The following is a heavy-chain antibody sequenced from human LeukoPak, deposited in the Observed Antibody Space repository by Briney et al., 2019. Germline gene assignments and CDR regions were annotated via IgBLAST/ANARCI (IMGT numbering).Heavy chain of an antibody. J-gene: IGHJ4*02. CDR3: ARDLMVRGRGNGVIGQ. D-gene: IGHD3-10*01. V-gene: IGHV7-4-1*02. CDR2: INTNTGNP. Sequence: ASVKVSCKASGYTFTSYAMNWVRQAPGQGLEWMGWINTNTGNPTYAQGFTGRFVFSLDTTVSTAYLQISGLKAEDTAVYYCARDLMVRGRGNGVIGQWGQGTLVTVSS. CDR1: GYTFTSYA.